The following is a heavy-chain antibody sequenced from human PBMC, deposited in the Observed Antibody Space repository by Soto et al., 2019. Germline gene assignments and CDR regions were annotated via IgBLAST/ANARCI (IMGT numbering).Heavy chain of an antibody. V-gene: IGHV1-69*04. Sequence: SVKVSCKASGGTFSSYTISWVRQAPGQGLEWMGRIIPILGIANYAQKFQGRVTITADKSTSTAYMELSSLRSEDTAVYYCARELGDFDWLGGGDYYYYYYMDVWGKGTTVTVSS. CDR2: IIPILGIA. CDR3: ARELGDFDWLGGGDYYYYYYMDV. D-gene: IGHD3-9*01. CDR1: GGTFSSYT. J-gene: IGHJ6*03.